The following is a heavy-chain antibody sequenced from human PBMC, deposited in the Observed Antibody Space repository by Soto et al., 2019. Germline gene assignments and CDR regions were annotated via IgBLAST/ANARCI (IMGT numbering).Heavy chain of an antibody. J-gene: IGHJ6*02. CDR2: ISSSGSTI. CDR1: GFTFSSYE. CDR3: ARDQEAGSFFPYYYGMDV. Sequence: LRLSCATSGFTFSSYEMNWVRQAPGKGLEWVSYISSSGSTIYYADSVKGRFTISRDNAKNSLYLQMDSLRAEDTAVYYCARDQEAGSFFPYYYGMDVWGRGTTVTVSS. V-gene: IGHV3-48*03. D-gene: IGHD6-13*01.